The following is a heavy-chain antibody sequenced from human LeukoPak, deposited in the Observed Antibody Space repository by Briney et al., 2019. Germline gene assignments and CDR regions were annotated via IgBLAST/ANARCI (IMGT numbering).Heavy chain of an antibody. CDR2: IYTSGST. CDR1: GDSISGYY. D-gene: IGHD1-26*01. V-gene: IGHV4-4*07. J-gene: IGHJ4*02. Sequence: SETLSLTCTVSGDSISGYYWTWIRQPAGKGLEWTGRIYTSGSTNYNPSLKSRVTMSVDTSKNQFSLKMSSLTAADTAMYYCARARGGSGSYGHFDSWGQGTLVTVSS. CDR3: ARARGGSGSYGHFDS.